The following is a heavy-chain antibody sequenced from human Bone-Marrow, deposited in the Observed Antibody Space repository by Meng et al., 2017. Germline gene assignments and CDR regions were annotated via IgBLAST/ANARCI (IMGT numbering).Heavy chain of an antibody. Sequence: QLVRSGAEVKQPGASVRVSCKASGYTFTGYYIHWVRQAPGQGLEWLGRIDCNNGGAIYAQKFQDRVTMTRDTSITTAYMDLSRLTSDDTAVYYCARDAGRAAGPRWGQGTLVTVSS. CDR1: GYTFTGYY. D-gene: IGHD6-13*01. CDR2: IDCNNGGA. J-gene: IGHJ4*02. CDR3: ARDAGRAAGPR. V-gene: IGHV1-2*06.